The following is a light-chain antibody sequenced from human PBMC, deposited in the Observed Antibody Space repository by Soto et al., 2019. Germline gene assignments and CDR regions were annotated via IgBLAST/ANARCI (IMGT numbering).Light chain of an antibody. Sequence: QSVLTQPPSVSGAPGQRVTISCTGSSSNIGAGYDVHWYQQLPGTAPKLLIYGNSNRPSGVPDRFSGSKSGTSASLAITGLEAEHEADSYCQSYDSSLNGGVFGGGTQLTVL. J-gene: IGLJ3*02. CDR2: GNS. CDR3: QSYDSSLNGGV. CDR1: SSNIGAGYD. V-gene: IGLV1-40*01.